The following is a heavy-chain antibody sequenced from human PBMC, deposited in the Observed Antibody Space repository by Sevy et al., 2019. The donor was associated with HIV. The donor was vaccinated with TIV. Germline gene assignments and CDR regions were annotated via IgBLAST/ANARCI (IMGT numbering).Heavy chain of an antibody. CDR2: ISGSGFNT. CDR3: AKDRFDGSGYYPEGAFDI. J-gene: IGHJ3*02. D-gene: IGHD3-22*01. V-gene: IGHV3-23*01. Sequence: GESLKISCAASGFTFSNYALNWVRQVPGKGLEWVSTISGSGFNTYYGDSVKGRFTISRDNSKNTLYLQMSSLSPEDTALYYCAKDRFDGSGYYPEGAFDIWGQGTKVTVSS. CDR1: GFTFSNYA.